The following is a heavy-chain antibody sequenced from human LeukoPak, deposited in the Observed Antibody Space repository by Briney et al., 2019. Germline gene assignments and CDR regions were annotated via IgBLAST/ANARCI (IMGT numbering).Heavy chain of an antibody. J-gene: IGHJ4*02. CDR2: ISGSGRGGST. Sequence: GGSLRLSCAASGFTFSNYAMSWVRQAPGKGLEWVSGISGSGRGGSTYYAGSVKGRFTISRDNSKNTLYLQMNRLRVEDTAIYYCARTGGGSGYWGQGTLVTVSS. D-gene: IGHD2-15*01. V-gene: IGHV3-23*01. CDR1: GFTFSNYA. CDR3: ARTGGGSGY.